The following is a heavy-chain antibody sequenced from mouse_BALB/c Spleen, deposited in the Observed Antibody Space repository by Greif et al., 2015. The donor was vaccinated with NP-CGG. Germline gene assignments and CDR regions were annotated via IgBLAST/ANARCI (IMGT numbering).Heavy chain of an antibody. D-gene: IGHD2-3*01. V-gene: IGHV1S81*02. CDR2: INPSNGRT. J-gene: IGHJ4*01. CDR3: AIYDGYYYYAMDY. CDR1: GYTFTSYW. Sequence: QVQLQQSGAELVKPGASVKLSCKASGYTFTSYWMHWVKQRPGQGLEWIGEINPSNGRTNYNEKFKSKATLTVDKSSSTAYMQLSRLTSEDSAVYYCAIYDGYYYYAMDYWGQGTSVTVSS.